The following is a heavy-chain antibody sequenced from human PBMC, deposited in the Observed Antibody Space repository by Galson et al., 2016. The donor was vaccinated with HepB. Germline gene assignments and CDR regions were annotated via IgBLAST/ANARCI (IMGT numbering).Heavy chain of an antibody. J-gene: IGHJ4*02. Sequence: SLRLSCAASGFTFSLQTMAWVRQAPGKGLEWVSGIGGTHTATFYTDAVKGRFTVSRDNSKNTLYLQMSSLRAEDTAVYYCAKDSLSGAGRWRFAYWGQGTLVIVSS. CDR1: GFTFSLQT. CDR3: AKDSLSGAGRWRFAY. D-gene: IGHD2-8*02. V-gene: IGHV3-23*01. CDR2: IGGTHTAT.